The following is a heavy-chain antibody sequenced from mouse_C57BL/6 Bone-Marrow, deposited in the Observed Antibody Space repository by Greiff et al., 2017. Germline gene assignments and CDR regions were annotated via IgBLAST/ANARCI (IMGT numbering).Heavy chain of an antibody. V-gene: IGHV1-80*01. CDR1: GYAFSSYW. CDR3: ARNPLYDYGSSQYYFDY. J-gene: IGHJ2*01. CDR2: IYPGDGDT. Sequence: QVQLQQSGAELVKPGASVKISCKASGYAFSSYWMNWVKQRPGQGLEWIGQIYPGDGDTNYNGKFKGKATLTADKSSSTAYMQLSSLTSEDSAVYFWARNPLYDYGSSQYYFDYGGQGTTLTVSS. D-gene: IGHD1-1*01.